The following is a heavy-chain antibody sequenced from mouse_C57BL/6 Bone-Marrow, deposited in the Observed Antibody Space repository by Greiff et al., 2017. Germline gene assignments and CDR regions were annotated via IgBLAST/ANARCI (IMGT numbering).Heavy chain of an antibody. CDR1: GYTFTSYT. V-gene: IGHV1-4*01. CDR3: ATPIYYGYLDD. Sequence: VMLVESGAELARPGASVKMSCKASGYTFTSYTMHWVKQRPGQGLEWIGYINPSSGYTKYNQKFKDKATLTADKSSSTAYMQLSSLTSEDSAVYYCATPIYYGYLDDWGQGTTLTVSS. CDR2: INPSSGYT. J-gene: IGHJ2*01. D-gene: IGHD2-1*01.